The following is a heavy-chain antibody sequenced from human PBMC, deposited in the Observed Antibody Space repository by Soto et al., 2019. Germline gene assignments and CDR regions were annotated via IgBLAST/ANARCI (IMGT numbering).Heavy chain of an antibody. CDR2: ISYDGSNK. CDR3: ATEYYDILTGYFKSGFDY. D-gene: IGHD3-9*01. J-gene: IGHJ4*02. V-gene: IGHV3-30*03. Sequence: LRLSCAASGFIFSSYGMHWVRQAPGKGLEWVAGISYDGSNKYYADSVKGRITISRDNSKNTLYLQMNSLRAEDTAVYYCATEYYDILTGYFKSGFDYWGQGTLVTVSS. CDR1: GFIFSSYG.